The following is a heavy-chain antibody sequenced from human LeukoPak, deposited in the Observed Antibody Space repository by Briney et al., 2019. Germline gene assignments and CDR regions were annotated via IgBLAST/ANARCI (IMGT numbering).Heavy chain of an antibody. D-gene: IGHD2-2*01. J-gene: IGHJ6*02. V-gene: IGHV1-8*01. Sequence: ASVKLSCKSSGYTFTSYDINWVRQATGQGLEWMGWKNPNSSRTGFAQKFQGRLTMTTNTSISTAYMELGSLTSEDKAVYYCARGPVSTHGMDVWGQGTTVTVSS. CDR2: KNPNSSRT. CDR1: GYTFTSYD. CDR3: ARGPVSTHGMDV.